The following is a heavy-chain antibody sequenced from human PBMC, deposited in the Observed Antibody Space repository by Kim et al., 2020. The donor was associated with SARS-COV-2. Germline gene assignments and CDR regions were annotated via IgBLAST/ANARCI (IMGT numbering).Heavy chain of an antibody. CDR3: ARRQFSSGWYYFDY. D-gene: IGHD6-19*01. Sequence: ADCVKGRFTISRDNAKNTLYLQMNSLRAEDMAVYYCARRQFSSGWYYFDYWGQGTLVTVSS. V-gene: IGHV3-74*01. J-gene: IGHJ4*02.